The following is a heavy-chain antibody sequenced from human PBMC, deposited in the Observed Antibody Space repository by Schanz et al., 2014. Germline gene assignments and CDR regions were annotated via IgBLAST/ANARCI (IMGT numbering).Heavy chain of an antibody. V-gene: IGHV3-33*08. J-gene: IGHJ3*01. CDR1: GFTFSGYG. D-gene: IGHD2-21*01. CDR2: IRYDGTNK. CDR3: ARDEGRDGYNLAFDV. Sequence: QVQLVESGGGVVQPGRSLRLSCAASGFTFSGYGMHWVRQAPGKGLEWVAFIRYDGTNKYYVDSVKGRFTISRDNSKNTLYLQMNSLRADDTAIYFCARDEGRDGYNLAFDVWGQGTLVTVSS.